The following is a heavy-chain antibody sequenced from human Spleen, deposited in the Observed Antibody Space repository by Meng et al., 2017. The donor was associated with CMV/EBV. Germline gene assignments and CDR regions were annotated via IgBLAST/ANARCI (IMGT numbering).Heavy chain of an antibody. V-gene: IGHV3-11*04. CDR2: ISSSGSTI. J-gene: IGHJ4*02. D-gene: IGHD3-3*01. CDR3: ARAYYDFWSGYLHYFDY. Sequence: FTFRDYYMSWIRQAPGKGLEWVSYISSSGSTIYYADSVKGRFTISRDNAKNSLYLQMNSLRAEDTAVYYCARAYYDFWSGYLHYFDYWGQGTLVTVSS. CDR1: FTFRDYY.